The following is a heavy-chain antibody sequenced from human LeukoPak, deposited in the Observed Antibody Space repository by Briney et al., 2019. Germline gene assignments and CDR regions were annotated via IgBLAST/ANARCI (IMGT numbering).Heavy chain of an antibody. V-gene: IGHV4-59*01. CDR1: GGSISSYY. CDR2: IYSSGSA. CDR3: ARGGYSGYVPLDF. J-gene: IGHJ4*02. Sequence: PSETLSLTCTVSGGSISSYYWSWIRQTPGKGLEWIGYIYSSGSASYNPSLKSRVTISVDTSKNQFSLKLRSVTAADTAVYFCARGGYSGYVPLDFWGQGTLVTVSS. D-gene: IGHD5-12*01.